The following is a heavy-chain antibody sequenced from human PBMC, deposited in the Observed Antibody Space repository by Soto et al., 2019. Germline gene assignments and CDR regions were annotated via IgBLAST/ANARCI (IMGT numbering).Heavy chain of an antibody. D-gene: IGHD2-2*02. V-gene: IGHV1-8*01. J-gene: IGHJ4*02. CDR2: MNPNSGNT. Sequence: GASVKVSCKASGYTFTSYDINWVRQATGQGLEWMGWMNPNSGNTGYAQKFQGRVTITRDTSASTAYMELSSLRSEDTAVYYCAKSATVPAAIAYWGQGTLVTVSS. CDR1: GYTFTSYD. CDR3: AKSATVPAAIAY.